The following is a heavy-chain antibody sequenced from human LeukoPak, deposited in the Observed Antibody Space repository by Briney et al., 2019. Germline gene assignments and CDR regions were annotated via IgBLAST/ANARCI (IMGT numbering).Heavy chain of an antibody. J-gene: IGHJ6*03. CDR3: AREIGYCSSTSCYHYYYYMDV. V-gene: IGHV4-4*07. CDR2: IYTSGST. D-gene: IGHD2-2*01. Sequence: SETLSLTCTVSGGSISGYYWSWIRQPAGKGPEWVGRIYTSGSTNYNPSLKSRVTMSVDTSKNQFSLKLSSVTAADTAVYYCAREIGYCSSTSCYHYYYYMDVWGKGTTVTVSS. CDR1: GGSISGYY.